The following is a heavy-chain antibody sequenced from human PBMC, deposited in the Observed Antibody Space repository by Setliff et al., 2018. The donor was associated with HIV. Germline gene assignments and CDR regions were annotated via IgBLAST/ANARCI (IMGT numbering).Heavy chain of an antibody. J-gene: IGHJ4*02. CDR3: ARDQSDWFY. V-gene: IGHV4-59*11. CDR2: IYYSGST. D-gene: IGHD3-3*01. Sequence: SETLSLTCTVSGGSISSHYWSWIRQPPGKGLEWIGRIYYSGSTNYNPSLKSRVTISVDTSKNQFSLKLSSVTAVDTAVYYCARDQSDWFYWGQGTLVTVSS. CDR1: GGSISSHY.